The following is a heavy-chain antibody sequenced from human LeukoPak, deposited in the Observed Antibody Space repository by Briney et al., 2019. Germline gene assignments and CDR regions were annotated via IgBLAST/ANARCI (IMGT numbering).Heavy chain of an antibody. V-gene: IGHV4-59*01. CDR1: SGAISTFY. D-gene: IGHD6-19*01. CDR2: IYYSANT. Sequence: SETLSLTCTVSSGAISTFYWSWLRQPPGKGLEWIGYIYYSANTYYNPSFKSRVTISVDTSKNQFSLKLSSVTAADTAVYYCARVLIQGYSSVGGDWFDPWGQGTLVTVSS. J-gene: IGHJ5*02. CDR3: ARVLIQGYSSVGGDWFDP.